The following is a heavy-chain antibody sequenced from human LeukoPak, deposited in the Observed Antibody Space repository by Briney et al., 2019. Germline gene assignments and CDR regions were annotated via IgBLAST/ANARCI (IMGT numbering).Heavy chain of an antibody. CDR1: GFTFSSYA. Sequence: GGSLRLSCAASGFTFSSYAMGWVRQAPGKGLEGVSRISANGDTIKYADSVKGRFTISRDNAKNTVLLQMNSLRVYDTAVYYCAKEGRIAAGTGDYFDYWGQGTLVTVSS. CDR3: AKEGRIAAGTGDYFDY. V-gene: IGHV3-23*01. CDR2: ISANGDTI. J-gene: IGHJ4*02. D-gene: IGHD6-13*01.